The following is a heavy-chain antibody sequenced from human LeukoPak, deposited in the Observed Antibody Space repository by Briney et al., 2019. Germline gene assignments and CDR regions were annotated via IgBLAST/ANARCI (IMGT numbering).Heavy chain of an antibody. V-gene: IGHV4-59*01. CDR2: IYYSGST. CDR1: GGSISSYY. Sequence: SETLSLTCTVSGGSISSYYWSWIRQPPGKGLEWIGYIYYSGSTNYNPSPKSRVTISVDTSKNQFSLKLSSVTAADTAVYYCARWDGFAATDAFDIWGQGTMVTVSS. CDR3: ARWDGFAATDAFDI. D-gene: IGHD1-26*01. J-gene: IGHJ3*02.